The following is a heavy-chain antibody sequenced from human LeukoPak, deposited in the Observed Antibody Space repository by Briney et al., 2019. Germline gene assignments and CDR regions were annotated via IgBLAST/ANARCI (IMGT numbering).Heavy chain of an antibody. Sequence: GGTLRLSCSASGFTFTTYGMNWVRQAPGKGLEWVSGIGGSGTRTYYADSEKGRFTISRDNAKNSLYLQMNSLRAEDTAVYYCARGSPTYGCYDSSGYYYDDYWGQGTLVTVSS. CDR2: IGGSGTRT. J-gene: IGHJ4*02. CDR1: GFTFTTYG. V-gene: IGHV3-23*01. D-gene: IGHD3-22*01. CDR3: ARGSPTYGCYDSSGYYYDDY.